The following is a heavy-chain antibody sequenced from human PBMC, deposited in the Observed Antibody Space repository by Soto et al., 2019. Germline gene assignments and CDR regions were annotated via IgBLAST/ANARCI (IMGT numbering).Heavy chain of an antibody. Sequence: ASVKVSCKASGYTFTSYGISWVRQAPGQGLEWMGWISAYNGNTNYAQKLQGRVTMTTDTSTSTASMERRSLRSADTAVYSCARKLENPDRLVGYYGMDVWGQGTTVTVSS. CDR3: ARKLENPDRLVGYYGMDV. CDR1: GYTFTSYG. D-gene: IGHD2-8*02. V-gene: IGHV1-18*01. CDR2: ISAYNGNT. J-gene: IGHJ6*02.